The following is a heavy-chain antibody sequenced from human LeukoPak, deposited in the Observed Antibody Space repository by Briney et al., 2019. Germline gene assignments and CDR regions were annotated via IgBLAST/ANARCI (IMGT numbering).Heavy chain of an antibody. CDR2: IYYSGNT. Sequence: SETLSLTCTVSGGSISNSSYYWVWIRQPPGKGLEWIGSIYYSGNTYYNPSLKSRVTISVDTSKNQFSLKKSSVTAADTAVYYCARVMITSRYLDYWGQGTLVTVSS. V-gene: IGHV4-39*01. D-gene: IGHD3-16*01. CDR3: ARVMITSRYLDY. J-gene: IGHJ4*02. CDR1: GGSISNSSYY.